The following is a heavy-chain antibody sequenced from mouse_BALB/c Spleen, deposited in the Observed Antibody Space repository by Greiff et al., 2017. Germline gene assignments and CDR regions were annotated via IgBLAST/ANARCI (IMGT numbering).Heavy chain of an antibody. D-gene: IGHD1-1*01. CDR3: AKAPVVAKDYAMDY. V-gene: IGHV5-9-4*01. CDR2: ISSGGSYT. J-gene: IGHJ4*01. Sequence: EVKLMESGGGLVKPGGSLKLSCAASGFTFSSYAMSWVRQSPEKRLEWVAEISSGGSYTYYPDTVTGRFTISRDNAKNTLYLEMSSLRSEDTAMYYCAKAPVVAKDYAMDYWGQGTSVTVSS. CDR1: GFTFSSYA.